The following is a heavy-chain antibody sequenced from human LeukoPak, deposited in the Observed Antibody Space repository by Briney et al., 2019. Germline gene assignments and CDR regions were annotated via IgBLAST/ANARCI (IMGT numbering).Heavy chain of an antibody. CDR2: INHSGST. CDR1: GGSISSYY. Sequence: SETLSLTCTVSGGSISSYYWSWIRQPPGKGLEWIGEINHSGSTNYNPSLKSRVTISVDTSKNQFSLKLSSVTAADTAVYYCARVIRYCSGGSCIDYWGQGTLVTVSS. CDR3: ARVIRYCSGGSCIDY. V-gene: IGHV4-34*01. J-gene: IGHJ4*02. D-gene: IGHD2-15*01.